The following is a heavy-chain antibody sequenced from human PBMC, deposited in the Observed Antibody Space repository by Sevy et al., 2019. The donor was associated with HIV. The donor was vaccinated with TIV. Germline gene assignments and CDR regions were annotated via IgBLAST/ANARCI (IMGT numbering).Heavy chain of an antibody. J-gene: IGHJ4*01. CDR1: GFAFSTHA. Sequence: GGSLRLSCAASGFAFSTHAMHWVRQAPGKGLEWVAVISYEGTVTFYAASVEGRFTISRDNSKNMLSLQINSLRPEDTAVYYCARDWGNSVKWYPLYWGHGTLVTVSS. CDR2: ISYEGTVT. CDR3: ARDWGNSVKWYPLY. V-gene: IGHV3-30-3*01. D-gene: IGHD3-16*01.